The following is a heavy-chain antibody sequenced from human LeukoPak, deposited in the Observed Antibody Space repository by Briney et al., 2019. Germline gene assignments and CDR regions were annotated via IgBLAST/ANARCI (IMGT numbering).Heavy chain of an antibody. J-gene: IGHJ4*02. V-gene: IGHV3-7*01. CDR3: ARDLLDLSAAAGTDY. CDR1: GFTFSSYW. Sequence: PGGSLRLSCAASGFTFSSYWMSWFRQAPGKGLEWVANIKQDGSEKYYVDSVKGRFTISRDNAKNSLYLQMNSLRAGDTAVYYCARDLLDLSAAAGTDYWGQGTLVTVSS. CDR2: IKQDGSEK. D-gene: IGHD6-13*01.